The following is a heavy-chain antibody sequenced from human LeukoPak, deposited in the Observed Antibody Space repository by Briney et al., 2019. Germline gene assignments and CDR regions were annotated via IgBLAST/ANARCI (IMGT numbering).Heavy chain of an antibody. V-gene: IGHV4-59*01. D-gene: IGHD6-13*01. CDR2: IYYSGST. J-gene: IGHJ3*02. CDR1: GGSISSYY. Sequence: SETLSLTCTVSGGSISSYYWSWIRQPSGKGLEWIGYIYYSGSTNYNPSLKSRVTISVDTSKNQFSLKLSSVTAADTAVYYCARVPPSSSRLPYAFDIWGQGTMVTVSS. CDR3: ARVPPSSSRLPYAFDI.